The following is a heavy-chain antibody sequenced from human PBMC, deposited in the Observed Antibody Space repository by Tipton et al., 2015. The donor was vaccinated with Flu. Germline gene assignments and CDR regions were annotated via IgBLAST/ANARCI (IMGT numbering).Heavy chain of an antibody. D-gene: IGHD2-21*01. CDR3: ARGLAYCGGDCYWGDY. Sequence: QSGPEVEKPGASVKVSCKASGYTFTGYYMHWVRQAPGQGLEWMGRINPNSGGTNYAQKFQGRVTMTRDTSISTAYMELSRLRSDDTAVYYCARGLAYCGGDCYWGDYWGQGTLVTVSS. J-gene: IGHJ4*02. CDR1: GYTFTGYY. V-gene: IGHV1-2*06. CDR2: INPNSGGT.